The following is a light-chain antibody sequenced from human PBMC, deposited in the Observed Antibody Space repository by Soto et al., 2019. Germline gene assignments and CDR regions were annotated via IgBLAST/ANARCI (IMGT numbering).Light chain of an antibody. CDR1: SSDVGGYNY. Sequence: QSVLTQPPSASGSPGQSVTISCTGTSSDVGGYNYVSWYQQHPDKAPKLMIYEVSKRPSGVPDRFSGSKSGNTASLTVSGLQAEDEADYFCSPYAGSNNLVFGGGTKLTVL. CDR3: SPYAGSNNLV. V-gene: IGLV2-8*01. J-gene: IGLJ2*01. CDR2: EVS.